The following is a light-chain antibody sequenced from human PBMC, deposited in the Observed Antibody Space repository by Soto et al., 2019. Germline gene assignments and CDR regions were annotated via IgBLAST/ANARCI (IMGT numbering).Light chain of an antibody. V-gene: IGLV2-14*01. J-gene: IGLJ1*01. CDR1: SSDVGGYNY. Sequence: QSALTQPASVSGSPGQSITISCTGTSSDVGGYNYVSWYQQHPGKAPKLMIYDVSNRPSGVSNRFSGSKSGNTASLTISGIQAEDEADYYCSLYTSSSPHVFATGTKLTVL. CDR2: DVS. CDR3: SLYTSSSPHV.